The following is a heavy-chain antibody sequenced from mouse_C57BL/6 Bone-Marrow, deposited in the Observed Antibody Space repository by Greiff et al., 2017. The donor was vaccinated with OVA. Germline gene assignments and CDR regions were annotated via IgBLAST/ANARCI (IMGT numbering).Heavy chain of an antibody. D-gene: IGHD1-1*01. Sequence: VQLQQSVAELVRPGASVKLSCTASGFNIKNTYMHWVKQRPEQGLEWIGRIDPANGNTKYAPKFQGKATITADTSSNTAYLQLSSLTSEDTAIYYCARSGHYYGSSYNWYFEVWGTGTTVTVSS. CDR3: ARSGHYYGSSYNWYFEV. J-gene: IGHJ1*03. CDR1: GFNIKNTY. V-gene: IGHV14-3*01. CDR2: IDPANGNT.